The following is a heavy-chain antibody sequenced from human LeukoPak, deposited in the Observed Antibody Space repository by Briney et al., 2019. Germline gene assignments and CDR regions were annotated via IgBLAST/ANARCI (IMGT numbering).Heavy chain of an antibody. D-gene: IGHD2-15*01. CDR2: IIPILGIA. V-gene: IGHV1-69*04. CDR1: GGTFSSYA. Sequence: SVKVSCKASGGTFSSYAISWVRQAPGQGLEWMGRIIPILGIANYAQKFQGRVTITADKSTSIAYMELSSLRSEDTAVYYCARGYYCSGGSCGWFDPWGQGTLVTVSS. CDR3: ARGYYCSGGSCGWFDP. J-gene: IGHJ5*02.